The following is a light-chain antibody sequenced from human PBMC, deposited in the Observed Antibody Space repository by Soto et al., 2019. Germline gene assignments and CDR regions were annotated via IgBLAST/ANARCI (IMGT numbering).Light chain of an antibody. V-gene: IGKV3-15*01. CDR2: GAS. CDR3: QQYHNWPPGLT. J-gene: IGKJ4*01. Sequence: EVVMTQSPATLSVSPGERVTLSCPASQSVSGNLAWYQQKPGQAPRLLIHGASTRATDIPARFSGSGSGTEFTLTITSLQSEDFAVYYCQQYHNWPPGLTFGGGTRLEIK. CDR1: QSVSGN.